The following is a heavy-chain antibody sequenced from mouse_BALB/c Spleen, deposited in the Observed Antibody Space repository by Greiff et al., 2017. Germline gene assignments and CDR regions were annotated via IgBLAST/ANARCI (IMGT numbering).Heavy chain of an antibody. D-gene: IGHD2-12*01. CDR1: GYTFSSYW. Sequence: VQLQQSGAELMKPGASVKISCKATGYTFSSYWIEWVKQRPGHGLEWIGEILPGSGSTNYNEKFKGKATFTADTSSNTAYMQLSSLTSEDSAVYYCARSDDGYYYAMDYWGQGTSVTVSS. J-gene: IGHJ4*01. CDR3: ARSDDGYYYAMDY. CDR2: ILPGSGST. V-gene: IGHV1-9*01.